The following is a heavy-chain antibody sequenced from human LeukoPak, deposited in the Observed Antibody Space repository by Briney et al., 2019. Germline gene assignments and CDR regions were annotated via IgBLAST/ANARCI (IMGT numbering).Heavy chain of an antibody. CDR3: AKEASVVPAAPEDY. V-gene: IGHV3-7*01. D-gene: IGHD2-2*01. Sequence: GGSLRLSCAASGFTFSSYWMSWVRQAPGEGLEWVANIKQDGSEKYYVDSVKGRFTISRDNSKNTLYLQMNSLRAEDTAVYYCAKEASVVPAAPEDYWGQGTLVTVSS. J-gene: IGHJ4*02. CDR2: IKQDGSEK. CDR1: GFTFSSYW.